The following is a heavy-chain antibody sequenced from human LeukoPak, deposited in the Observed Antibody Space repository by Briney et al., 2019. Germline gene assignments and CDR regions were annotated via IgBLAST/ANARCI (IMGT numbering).Heavy chain of an antibody. Sequence: GGSLRLSCAASGFTFDDYAMHWVRQAPGKGLEWVSGISWNSGSIGYADSVKGRFTISRDNAKNSLYLQMNSLRAEDTALYYCAKGVVVAATYYXXGMDVWGQGTTVTVSS. CDR3: AKGVVVAATYYXXGMDV. J-gene: IGHJ6*02. D-gene: IGHD2-15*01. CDR2: ISWNSGSI. V-gene: IGHV3-9*01. CDR1: GFTFDDYA.